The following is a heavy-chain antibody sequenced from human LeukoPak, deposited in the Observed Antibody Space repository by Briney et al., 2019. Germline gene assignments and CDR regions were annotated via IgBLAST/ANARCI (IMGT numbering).Heavy chain of an antibody. V-gene: IGHV4-59*11. J-gene: IGHJ3*02. CDR3: ARGPLGIVVVPAADDAFDM. Sequence: SETLSLTCTVSGGSISSHYWSWIRQPPGKGLERIGYFHYTGSTNNNPSLKSRVTMSLDTSKNQFSLKLSSVTAADTAAYYCARGPLGIVVVPAADDAFDMWGQGTMVTVSS. CDR2: FHYTGST. CDR1: GGSISSHY. D-gene: IGHD2-2*01.